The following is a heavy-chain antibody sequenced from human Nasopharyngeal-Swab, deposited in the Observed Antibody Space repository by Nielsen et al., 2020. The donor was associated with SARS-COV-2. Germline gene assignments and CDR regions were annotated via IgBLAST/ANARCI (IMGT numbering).Heavy chain of an antibody. V-gene: IGHV4-34*01. J-gene: IGHJ4*02. Sequence: WIRQPPGKGLEWIGEINHSRSTNYNPSLKSRVTISVDTSNNQFSLKLSSVTAADTAVYYCARGSRSGINNYSSGWSFFDYWGQGALVTVSS. CDR2: INHSRST. CDR3: ARGSRSGINNYSSGWSFFDY. D-gene: IGHD6-19*01.